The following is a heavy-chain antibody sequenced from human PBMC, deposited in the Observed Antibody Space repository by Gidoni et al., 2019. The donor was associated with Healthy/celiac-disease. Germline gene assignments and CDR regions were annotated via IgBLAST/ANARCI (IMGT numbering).Heavy chain of an antibody. J-gene: IGHJ6*02. CDR1: GFTFSRYA. D-gene: IGHD2-2*01. CDR2: ISYNGSNK. V-gene: IGHV3-30*04. Sequence: QVQLLASGGGVVQPGRSLRLSCAASGFTFSRYAMPWVRQAPGKGLEWGAVISYNGSNKYYADSVKGRFTISRDKSKNTLYLQMNSMRAEDTAVYYCARDGDIVVVPAAIPLMDVWGQGTTVTVSS. CDR3: ARDGDIVVVPAAIPLMDV.